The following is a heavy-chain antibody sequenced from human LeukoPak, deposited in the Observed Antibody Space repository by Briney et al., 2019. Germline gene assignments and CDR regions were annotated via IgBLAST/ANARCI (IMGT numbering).Heavy chain of an antibody. J-gene: IGHJ4*02. CDR2: ISSSSSYI. D-gene: IGHD3-10*01. V-gene: IGHV3-21*04. Sequence: GGSLRLSCAASGFTFSSYSMNWVRQAPGKGLEWVSSISSSSSYIYYADSVKGRFTISRDNAKNSLYLQMNSLRAEDTAVYYCAREALLWFGEKYYFDYWGQGTLITVSS. CDR1: GFTFSSYS. CDR3: AREALLWFGEKYYFDY.